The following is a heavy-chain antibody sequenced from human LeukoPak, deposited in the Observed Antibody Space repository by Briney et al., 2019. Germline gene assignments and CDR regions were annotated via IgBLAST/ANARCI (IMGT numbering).Heavy chain of an antibody. D-gene: IGHD3-22*01. CDR1: GYTFTSYG. Sequence: ASVKVSCKASGYTFTSYGISWVRLAPGQGLEWMGWISAYNGNTNYAQKLQGRVTMTTDTPTSTAYMELRSLRSDDTAVYYCARDRTNYYDSSGYYFDYWGQGTLVTVSS. CDR2: ISAYNGNT. J-gene: IGHJ4*02. CDR3: ARDRTNYYDSSGYYFDY. V-gene: IGHV1-18*01.